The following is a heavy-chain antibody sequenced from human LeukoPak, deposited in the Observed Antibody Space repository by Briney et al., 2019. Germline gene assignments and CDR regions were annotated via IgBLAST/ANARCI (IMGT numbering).Heavy chain of an antibody. CDR2: LNPNTGDT. J-gene: IGHJ4*02. V-gene: IGHV1-2*02. CDR1: VYIFAHYH. D-gene: IGHD2-15*01. CDR3: ARDPDSGPDL. Sequence: ASVKVSCKSSVYIFAHYHTHWVRQAPGQGLEWMGSLNPNTGDTLLPQKFQGRVTMTRDTSITVGYMELSSLTFDDTGVYYCARDPDSGPDLWGQGTLVTVAS.